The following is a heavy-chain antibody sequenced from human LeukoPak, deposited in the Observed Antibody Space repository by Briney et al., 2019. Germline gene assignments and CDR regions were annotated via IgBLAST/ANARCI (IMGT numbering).Heavy chain of an antibody. CDR3: AKEKRDGCSVNYSEY. CDR1: GFTFSSYG. D-gene: IGHD5-24*01. CDR2: ISYDGSNK. J-gene: IGHJ4*02. Sequence: GRSLRLSCAASGFTFSSYGMHWVRQAPGKGLEWVAVISYDGSNKYYADSVKGRITISRDNSKNTVYLQMNSLRAEDTAVYYCAKEKRDGCSVNYSEYWGQGTLVTVSS. V-gene: IGHV3-30*18.